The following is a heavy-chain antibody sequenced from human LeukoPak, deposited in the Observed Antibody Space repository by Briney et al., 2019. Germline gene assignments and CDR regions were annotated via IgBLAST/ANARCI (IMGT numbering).Heavy chain of an antibody. D-gene: IGHD3-22*01. CDR3: AKVVTMIVVVSYFDY. Sequence: GGSLRLSCAASGFTFSSYAMSWVRQAPGKGLEWVSAISGSGGSTYYADSVKGRFTISRDNSKNTLYLQMNSLRAEDTAVYYCAKVVTMIVVVSYFDYWGQGTLVTVSS. CDR1: GFTFSSYA. CDR2: ISGSGGST. J-gene: IGHJ4*02. V-gene: IGHV3-23*01.